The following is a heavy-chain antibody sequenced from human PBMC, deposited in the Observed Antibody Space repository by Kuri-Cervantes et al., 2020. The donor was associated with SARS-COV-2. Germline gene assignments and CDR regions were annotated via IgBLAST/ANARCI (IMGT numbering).Heavy chain of an antibody. V-gene: IGHV4-30-4*08. CDR2: IYYSGST. J-gene: IGHJ4*02. CDR1: GGSISSGDYY. CDR3: ARDGGLHEGYSYGYIGY. Sequence: SETLSLTCTVSGGSISSGDYYWSWIRQPPGKGLEWIGYIYYSGSTYYNPSLKSRVTISVDTSKNQFSLKLSSVTAADTAVYYCARDGGLHEGYSYGYIGYWGQGTLVTVSS. D-gene: IGHD5-18*01.